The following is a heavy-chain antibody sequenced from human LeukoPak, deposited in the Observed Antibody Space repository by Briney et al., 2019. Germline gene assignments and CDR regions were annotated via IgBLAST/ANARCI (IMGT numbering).Heavy chain of an antibody. CDR2: INSDGSIT. CDR3: ARDAVDTANAV. J-gene: IGHJ6*02. D-gene: IGHD5-18*01. Sequence: GGSLRLSCAASGFTFTTYWMHWARQAPGKGLVWVSHINSDGSITSYADSVKGRFTISRDNAKNTLYLQMNSLRAEDTAVYYCARDAVDTANAVWGQGTTVTVSS. V-gene: IGHV3-74*01. CDR1: GFTFTTYW.